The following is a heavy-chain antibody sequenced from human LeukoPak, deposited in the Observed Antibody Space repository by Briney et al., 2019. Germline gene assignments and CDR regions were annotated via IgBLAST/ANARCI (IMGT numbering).Heavy chain of an antibody. Sequence: GGSLRLSCAASGFTFSDYYMSWIPQAPGKGLEWVSYISSSGSTVYYADPVKGRFTISRDKAKNSLYLQMNSLRAEDTAVYYCARARGYTSVGNYWGQGTLVTVSS. CDR1: GFTFSDYY. CDR3: ARARGYTSVGNY. CDR2: ISSSGSTV. V-gene: IGHV3-11*04. D-gene: IGHD5-18*01. J-gene: IGHJ4*02.